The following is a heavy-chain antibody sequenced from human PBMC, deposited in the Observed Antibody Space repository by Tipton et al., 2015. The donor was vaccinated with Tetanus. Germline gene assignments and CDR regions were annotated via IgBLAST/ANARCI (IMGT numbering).Heavy chain of an antibody. CDR3: ARAPDYDFWGDY. CDR2: ITQDGSEK. V-gene: IGHV3-7*04. D-gene: IGHD3-3*01. J-gene: IGHJ4*02. CDR1: GFTFSSYW. Sequence: SLRLSCAASGFTFSSYWMNWVRQAPGKGLEWVANITQDGSEKYYVDSVKGRFTISRDNAKNSLFLQMDYLRAEDTAVYYCARAPDYDFWGDYWGQGTLVTVSS.